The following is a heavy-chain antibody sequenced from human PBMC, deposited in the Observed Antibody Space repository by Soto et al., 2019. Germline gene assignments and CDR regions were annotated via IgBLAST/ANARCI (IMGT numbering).Heavy chain of an antibody. Sequence: ASVRVSCKASGYTFTGYYMHWVRQAPLQVLEWMVWINPNSGGTNYAQKFQGRVTMTRDTSISTAYMELSRLRSDDTAVYYCARDLQLEPPPRHYYYGMDVWGPGTPVTVSS. V-gene: IGHV1-2*02. CDR2: INPNSGGT. J-gene: IGHJ6*01. CDR3: ARDLQLEPPPRHYYYGMDV. CDR1: GYTFTGYY. D-gene: IGHD1-1*01.